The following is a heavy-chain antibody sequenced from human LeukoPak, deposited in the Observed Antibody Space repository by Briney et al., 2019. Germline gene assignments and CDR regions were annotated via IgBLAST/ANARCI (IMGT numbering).Heavy chain of an antibody. D-gene: IGHD6-13*01. CDR3: AKDWSSSSWYRTLTMTLRY. V-gene: IGHV3-23*01. CDR2: ISGSGGST. J-gene: IGHJ4*02. CDR1: GFTFSSYA. Sequence: GGSLRLSCAASGFTFSSYAMSWVRQAPGKGLEWVSAISGSGGSTYYADSVKGRFTISRDNAKNTLYLQMNSLRAEDTAVYYCAKDWSSSSWYRTLTMTLRYWGQGTLVTVSS.